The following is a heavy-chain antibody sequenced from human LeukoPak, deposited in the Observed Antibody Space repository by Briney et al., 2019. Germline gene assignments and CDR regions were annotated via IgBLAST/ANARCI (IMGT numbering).Heavy chain of an antibody. CDR2: IKSKTDGGTT. CDR1: GFTFSNAW. V-gene: IGHV3-15*07. Sequence: GGSLRLSCAASGFTFSNAWMNWVRQAPGKGLEWVGLIKSKTDGGTTYYAAPVKGRFTISRDDSKNTLYLQMNSLKTEDTAVYYCTTDWYYAYSGGSPLDYWGQGTLVTVSS. J-gene: IGHJ4*02. D-gene: IGHD1-26*01. CDR3: TTDWYYAYSGGSPLDY.